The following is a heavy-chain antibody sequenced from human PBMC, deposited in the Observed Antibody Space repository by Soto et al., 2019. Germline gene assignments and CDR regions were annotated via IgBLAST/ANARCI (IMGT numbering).Heavy chain of an antibody. CDR2: ISAYNGNT. V-gene: IGHV1-18*01. CDR3: ARDLGAIYDILTGYGMDV. CDR1: GGSFSSCS. Sequence: GVPAKVSSKACGGSFSSCSIRSLRQEPGQGLEWMGWISAYNGNTNYAQKLQGRVTMTTDTSTSTAYMELRSLRSDDTAVYYFARDLGAIYDILTGYGMDVWGQGTTVTVSS. J-gene: IGHJ6*02. D-gene: IGHD3-9*01.